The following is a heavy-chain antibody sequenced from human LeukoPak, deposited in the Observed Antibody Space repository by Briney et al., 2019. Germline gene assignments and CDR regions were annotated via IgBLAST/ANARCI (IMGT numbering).Heavy chain of an antibody. Sequence: SETLSLTCAVSGGSFSGYYWSWIRQPPGKGLEWVGEINHSGSTNYNPSLKSRVTISVDTSKNQFSLKLSSVTAADTAVYYCARLRPVKQNNGYPFDYWGQGTLVTVSS. D-gene: IGHD2/OR15-2a*01. CDR2: INHSGST. V-gene: IGHV4-34*01. CDR3: ARLRPVKQNNGYPFDY. CDR1: GGSFSGYY. J-gene: IGHJ4*02.